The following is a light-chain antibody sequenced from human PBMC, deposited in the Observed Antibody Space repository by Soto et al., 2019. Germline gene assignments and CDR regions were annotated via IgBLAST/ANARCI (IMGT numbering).Light chain of an antibody. CDR3: QQYKTYSEYT. V-gene: IGKV1-5*03. CDR1: QSISSR. J-gene: IGKJ2*01. Sequence: DIQMTQSPSTLSASVGDRVTITCRASQSISSRLAWYQQKPGKAPKLLIYKASSLESGVPSRFSGSGSGTEFTLTISSLQPDDFATYYCQQYKTYSEYTFGQGTKLEIK. CDR2: KAS.